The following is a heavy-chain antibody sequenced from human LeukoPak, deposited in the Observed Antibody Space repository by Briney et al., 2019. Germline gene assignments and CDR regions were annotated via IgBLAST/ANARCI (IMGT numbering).Heavy chain of an antibody. J-gene: IGHJ4*02. CDR2: VYHSGIT. D-gene: IGHD3-10*01. CDR1: NYSFSSGYY. Sequence: SETLSLTCTVSNYSFSSGYYWGWIRQPPGKGLEWIGSVYHSGITYYNPSLKSRVTISVDTSKNQFSLKLSSVTAADTAVYYCARAGDYYGSGSYFPFDYWGQGTLVTVSS. CDR3: ARAGDYYGSGSYFPFDY. V-gene: IGHV4-38-2*02.